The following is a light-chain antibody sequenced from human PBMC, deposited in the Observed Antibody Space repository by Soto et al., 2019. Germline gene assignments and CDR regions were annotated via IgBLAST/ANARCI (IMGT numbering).Light chain of an antibody. Sequence: EIVMTQSPATLSVSPGERATLSCRASQSVSSNLAWYQQKPGQAPRLLIYGASTRATGIPARFSGSGSGTEFTLTISSLQSEDFAVYYCQKYNNWPITFGQGKRLEIK. CDR2: GAS. V-gene: IGKV3-15*01. J-gene: IGKJ5*01. CDR1: QSVSSN. CDR3: QKYNNWPIT.